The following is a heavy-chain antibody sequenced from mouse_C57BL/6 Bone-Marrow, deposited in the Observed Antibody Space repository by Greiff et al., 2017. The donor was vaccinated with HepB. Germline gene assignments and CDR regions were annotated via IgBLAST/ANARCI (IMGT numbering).Heavy chain of an antibody. CDR3: TDDGYYVGAMDY. CDR2: IRLKSDNYAT. J-gene: IGHJ4*01. V-gene: IGHV6-3*01. CDR1: GFTFSNYW. D-gene: IGHD2-3*01. Sequence: EVKLMESGGGLVQPGGSMKLSCVASGFTFSNYWMNWVRQSPEKGLEWVAQIRLKSDNYATHYAESVKGRFTISRDDSKSSVYLQMNNLRAEDTGIYYCTDDGYYVGAMDYWGQGTSVTVSS.